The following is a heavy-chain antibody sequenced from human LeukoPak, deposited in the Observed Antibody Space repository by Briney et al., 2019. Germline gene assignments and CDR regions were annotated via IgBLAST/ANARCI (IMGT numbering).Heavy chain of an antibody. CDR1: GGSFSGYY. CDR3: ARDESYYDFWSGCYQNWFDP. CDR2: INHSGST. Sequence: SETLSLTCAVYGGSFSGYYWSWIRQPPGKGLEWIGEINHSGSTNYNPSLKSRVTISVDTSKNQFSLKLSSVTAADTAVYYCARDESYYDFWSGCYQNWFDPWGQGTLVTVSS. D-gene: IGHD3-3*01. V-gene: IGHV4-34*01. J-gene: IGHJ5*02.